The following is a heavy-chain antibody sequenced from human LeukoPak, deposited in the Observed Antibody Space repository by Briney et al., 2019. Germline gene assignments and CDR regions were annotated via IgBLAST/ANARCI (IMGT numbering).Heavy chain of an antibody. Sequence: SQTLSLTCTVSGGSISSGSYYWSWIRQPAGRGLEWIGRIYTSGSTNYNPSLKSRVTISVDTSKNQFSLKLRSVTAADTAVYYCARGDFGATGAFDIWGQGTMITVSS. CDR3: ARGDFGATGAFDI. D-gene: IGHD3/OR15-3a*01. J-gene: IGHJ3*02. V-gene: IGHV4-61*02. CDR1: GGSISSGSYY. CDR2: IYTSGST.